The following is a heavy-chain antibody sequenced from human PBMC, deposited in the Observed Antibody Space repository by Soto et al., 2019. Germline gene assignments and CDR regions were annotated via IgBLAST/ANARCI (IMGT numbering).Heavy chain of an antibody. D-gene: IGHD5-18*01. CDR1: GGSFSGYY. Sequence: SETLSLTCAVYGGSFSGYYWSWIRQPPGKGLEWIGEINHSGSTNYDPSLKSRVTISVDTSKNQFSLKLSSVTAADTAVYYCARGERGYSYGRYYYYYGMDVWGQGTTVTVSS. CDR2: INHSGST. CDR3: ARGERGYSYGRYYYYYGMDV. V-gene: IGHV4-34*01. J-gene: IGHJ6*02.